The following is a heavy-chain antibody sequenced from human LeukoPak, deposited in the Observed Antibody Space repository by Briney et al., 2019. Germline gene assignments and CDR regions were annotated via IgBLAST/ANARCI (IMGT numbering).Heavy chain of an antibody. CDR3: AREVVGCSSTSCPSPLYYMDV. D-gene: IGHD2-2*01. Sequence: ASVKVSCKVSGYTLTELSMHWVRQAPGKGLEWMGGFDPEDGETIYAQKFQGRVTMTEDTSTDTAYMELSSLRSEDTAVYYCAREVVGCSSTSCPSPLYYMDVWGKGTTVTISS. V-gene: IGHV1-24*01. J-gene: IGHJ6*03. CDR2: FDPEDGET. CDR1: GYTLTELS.